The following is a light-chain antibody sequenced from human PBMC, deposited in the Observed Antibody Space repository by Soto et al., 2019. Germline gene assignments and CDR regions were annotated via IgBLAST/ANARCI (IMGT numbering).Light chain of an antibody. CDR2: ANN. CDR1: SSNIGNDY. CDR3: AAWDDTLRGWV. V-gene: IGLV1-47*02. Sequence: QSVLTQPPSASGTPGQRVPISCSGSSSNIGNDYVYWYQQLPRTAPKLLIYANNQRPSRVPDRFSASKSGASASLAISGLRSEDEADYYCAAWDDTLRGWVFGGGTKLTV. J-gene: IGLJ3*02.